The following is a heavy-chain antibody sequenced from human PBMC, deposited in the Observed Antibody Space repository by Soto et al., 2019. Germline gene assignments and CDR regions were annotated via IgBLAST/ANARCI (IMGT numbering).Heavy chain of an antibody. CDR1: GFTFSSYS. CDR2: ISSSSSTI. Sequence: EVQLVESGGGLVQPGGSLRLSCAASGFTFSSYSMNWVRQAPGKGLEWVSYISSSSSTIYYADSVKGRFTISRDNAKNSLYLQMNSLRAEDTAVYYCARDSGQWLVRTLGDYWGQGTLVTVSS. D-gene: IGHD6-19*01. V-gene: IGHV3-48*01. CDR3: ARDSGQWLVRTLGDY. J-gene: IGHJ4*02.